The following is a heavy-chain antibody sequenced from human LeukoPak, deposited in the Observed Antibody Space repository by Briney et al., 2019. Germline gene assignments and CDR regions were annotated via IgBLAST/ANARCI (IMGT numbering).Heavy chain of an antibody. D-gene: IGHD3-22*01. J-gene: IGHJ4*01. Sequence: ASVKVSCKASGYTFTSYGISWVRQAPGQGLEWMGWISAYNGNTNYAQKLQGRVTMTTDTSTSTAYMELRSLRSDDTAVYYCATPPRYYYDSSGYPRYWGQGTLVTVSS. CDR1: GYTFTSYG. CDR2: ISAYNGNT. V-gene: IGHV1-18*01. CDR3: ATPPRYYYDSSGYPRY.